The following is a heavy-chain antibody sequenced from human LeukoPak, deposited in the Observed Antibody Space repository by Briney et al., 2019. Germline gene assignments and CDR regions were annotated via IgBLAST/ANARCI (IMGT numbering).Heavy chain of an antibody. CDR3: ARDVPGGNSDAFDV. J-gene: IGHJ3*01. Sequence: GSLRLSCAASGFTLSSHEVNWVRQPPGKGLEWIGYIYHTESTNYNPSLKSRVTISVDTSKNQFSLKLSSVTAADTAVYYCARDVPGGNSDAFDVWGQGTMVTVSP. D-gene: IGHD4-23*01. CDR2: IYHTEST. CDR1: GFTLSSHE. V-gene: IGHV4-59*11.